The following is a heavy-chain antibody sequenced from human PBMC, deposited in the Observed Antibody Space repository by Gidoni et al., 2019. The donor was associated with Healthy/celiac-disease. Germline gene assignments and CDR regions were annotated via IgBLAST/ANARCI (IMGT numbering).Heavy chain of an antibody. D-gene: IGHD2-2*01. V-gene: IGHV3-20*04. Sequence: EVQLVESGGGVVRPGGSLRLSCAASGFPFDDYGMSWVRQAPGKGLEWVSGINWNGGSTGYADSVKGRFTISRDNAKNSLYLQMNSLRAEDTALYYCARIGYCSSTSCYAGAFDIWGQGTMVTVSS. CDR3: ARIGYCSSTSCYAGAFDI. CDR1: GFPFDDYG. CDR2: INWNGGST. J-gene: IGHJ3*02.